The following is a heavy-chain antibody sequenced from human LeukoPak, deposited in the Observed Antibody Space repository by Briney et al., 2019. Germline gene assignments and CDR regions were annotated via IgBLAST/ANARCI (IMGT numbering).Heavy chain of an antibody. V-gene: IGHV3-21*01. CDR2: ISSSSSYI. CDR3: ARESSVVGRNIDY. J-gene: IGHJ4*02. Sequence: GGSLRLSCAASGFTFSSYKMNWVRQAPGKGLEWVSSISSSSSYIYYADSVKGRFTISRDNAKNSLYLQMNSLRAEDTAVYYCARESSVVGRNIDYWGQGTLVTVSS. CDR1: GFTFSSYK. D-gene: IGHD1-26*01.